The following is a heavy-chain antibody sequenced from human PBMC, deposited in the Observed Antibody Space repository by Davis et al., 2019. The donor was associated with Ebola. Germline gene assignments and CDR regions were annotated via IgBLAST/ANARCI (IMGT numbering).Heavy chain of an antibody. CDR1: GYTFTSYG. V-gene: IGHV1-18*04. CDR3: ARVTSGGLVLLWFGELSDFDY. CDR2: ISTYNGNT. J-gene: IGHJ4*02. D-gene: IGHD3-10*01. Sequence: ASVKVSCKASGYTFTSYGISWVRQAPGQGLEWMGWISTYNGNTNYAQKLQGRVTMTTDTSTSTAYMELRSLRSDDTAVYYCARVTSGGLVLLWFGELSDFDYWGQGTLVTVSS.